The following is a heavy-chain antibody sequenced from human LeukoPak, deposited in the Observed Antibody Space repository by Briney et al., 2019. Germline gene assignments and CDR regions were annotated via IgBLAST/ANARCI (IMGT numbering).Heavy chain of an antibody. D-gene: IGHD1-7*01. J-gene: IGHJ3*02. CDR3: ARYGWNYPPDAFDI. Sequence: SETLSLTCAVYGGSFSGYYWSWIRQPPGKGLEWIGEINHSGSTNYNPSLKSRVTISVDTSKNQFSLKLSSVTAADTAVYYRARYGWNYPPDAFDIWGQGTMVTVSS. CDR1: GGSFSGYY. V-gene: IGHV4-34*01. CDR2: INHSGST.